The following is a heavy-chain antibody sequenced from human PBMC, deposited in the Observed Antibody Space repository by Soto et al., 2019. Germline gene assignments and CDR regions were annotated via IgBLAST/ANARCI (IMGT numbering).Heavy chain of an antibody. V-gene: IGHV3-74*01. J-gene: IGHJ4*02. Sequence: SLRLSCAASGFTFTTYWMHWVRQAPGKGLVWVSRINNDGSNTIYADSVKGRFTISRDNAKNTLYLQMNSLRAEDTAVYYCARPGGLDYFDYWGQGTLVTVSS. D-gene: IGHD3-16*01. CDR1: GFTFTTYW. CDR2: INNDGSNT. CDR3: ARPGGLDYFDY.